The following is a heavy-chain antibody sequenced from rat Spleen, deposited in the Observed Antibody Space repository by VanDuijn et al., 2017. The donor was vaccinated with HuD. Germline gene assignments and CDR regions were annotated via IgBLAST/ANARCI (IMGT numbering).Heavy chain of an antibody. CDR2: VSHDGSNT. J-gene: IGHJ2*01. D-gene: IGHD1-9*01. CDR3: ARRHYGYTDYFDY. CDR1: GFTFSDYY. Sequence: EVQLVESDGGLVQPGRSLKLSCAASGFTFSDYYMAWVRQAPEKGLEWVASVSHDGSNTYYGDSVKGRFTISRDNAKSTLSLQMDSLRSEDTATYYCARRHYGYTDYFDYWGQGVMVTVSS. V-gene: IGHV5-22*01.